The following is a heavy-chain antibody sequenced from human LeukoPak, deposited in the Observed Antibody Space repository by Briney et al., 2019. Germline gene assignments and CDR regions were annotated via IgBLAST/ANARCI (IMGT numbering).Heavy chain of an antibody. Sequence: PGRSLRLSCAASGFTFSSYAMHWVRQAPGKGLGWVAIISYDGNKKFYADSVKGRFTISRDNSRNTLYLKMNSLRAEDTALYYCARGMTAVADAIVDYWGQGTLVTVSS. D-gene: IGHD6-19*01. CDR2: ISYDGNKK. J-gene: IGHJ4*02. CDR3: ARGMTAVADAIVDY. CDR1: GFTFSSYA. V-gene: IGHV3-30*14.